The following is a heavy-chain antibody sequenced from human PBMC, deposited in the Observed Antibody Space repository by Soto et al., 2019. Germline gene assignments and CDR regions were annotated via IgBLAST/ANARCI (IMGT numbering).Heavy chain of an antibody. J-gene: IGHJ6*02. V-gene: IGHV3-74*01. CDR3: ARGLRGFYGVDV. CDR1: EFTFSSYW. Sequence: EVQLVESGGGLVQPGGSLRLSCAASEFTFSSYWMHWVRQAPGKGLVWVSRINGDGTSTNYADSVKGRFAIYRDNAYNTVYLQMNSLRAEDTAVYYCARGLRGFYGVDVWGQGTTFTVSS. CDR2: INGDGTST. D-gene: IGHD3-22*01.